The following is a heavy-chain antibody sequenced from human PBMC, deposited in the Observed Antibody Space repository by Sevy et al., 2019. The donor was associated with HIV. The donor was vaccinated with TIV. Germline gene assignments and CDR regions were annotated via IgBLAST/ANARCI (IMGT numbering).Heavy chain of an antibody. D-gene: IGHD5-18*01. CDR2: INWNGGSI. Sequence: GGSLRLSCAGSGFNLEDYGMTWVRQPPGKGLEWVSGINWNGGSIIYADSVKGRFTASRDNAKNSLYLQMNKRRAEETTLYYCARARVERYTSSYNNYHAIDVWGQGTTVTVSS. V-gene: IGHV3-20*04. CDR1: GFNLEDYG. CDR3: ARARVERYTSSYNNYHAIDV. J-gene: IGHJ6*02.